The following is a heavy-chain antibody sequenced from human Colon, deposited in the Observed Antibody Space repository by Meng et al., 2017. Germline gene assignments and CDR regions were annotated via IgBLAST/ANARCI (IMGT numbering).Heavy chain of an antibody. D-gene: IGHD5-18*01. V-gene: IGHV1-69*10. CDR1: GVTFSSYA. J-gene: IGHJ4*02. CDR2: IIPILGIA. Sequence: QVQLVQSGAEVKTPGSSVKVSGKAAGVTFSSYAISWVRQAPGQGLEWMGGIIPILGIANYAQKFQGRVTITADKSTSTAYMELSSLRSEDTAVYYCARPASVVYSYGSFDYWGQGTLVTVSS. CDR3: ARPASVVYSYGSFDY.